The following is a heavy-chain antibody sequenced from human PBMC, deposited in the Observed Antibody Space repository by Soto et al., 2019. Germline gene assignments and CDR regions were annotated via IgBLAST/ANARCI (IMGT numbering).Heavy chain of an antibody. J-gene: IGHJ1*01. CDR1: GFTFSSYW. V-gene: IGHV3-7*01. D-gene: IGHD4-17*01. CDR2: IKQDGSEK. Sequence: GGSLRLSCAASGFTFSSYWMSWVRQAPGKGLEWVANIKQDGSEKYYVDSVKGRFTISRDNAKNSLYLQMNSLRAEDTAVYYCARDDYGGSAEYFQHWGQGTLVTVSS. CDR3: ARDDYGGSAEYFQH.